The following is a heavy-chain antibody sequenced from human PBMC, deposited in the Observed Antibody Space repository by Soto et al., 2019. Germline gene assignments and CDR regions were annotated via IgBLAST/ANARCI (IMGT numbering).Heavy chain of an antibody. Sequence: QITLKESGPTLVKHTQTLTLTCSCSGFSISADAVGVGWFRQPPGKPPEWLAIVYWDDDKRYSPSLKSRLTITKDTSRNHVGLTMTNVDPVDTARYFCAPSIRRASCRGGNCYPFDSWGQGTLVIVSS. CDR3: APSIRRASCRGGNCYPFDS. V-gene: IGHV2-5*02. CDR2: VYWDDDK. J-gene: IGHJ4*02. D-gene: IGHD2-15*01. CDR1: GFSISADAVG.